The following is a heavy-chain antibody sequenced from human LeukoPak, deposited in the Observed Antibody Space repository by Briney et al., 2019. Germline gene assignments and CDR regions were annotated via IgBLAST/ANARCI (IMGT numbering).Heavy chain of an antibody. CDR3: ARDFSSLQQLKPGGF. CDR2: ISYDGSNK. V-gene: IGHV3-30*04. Sequence: PGGSLRLSCAASGFTFSSYAMHWVRQAPGKGLEWVAVISYDGSNKYYADSVKGRFTISRDNSKNTLYLQMNSLRTEDTAVYSCARDFSSLQQLKPGGFWGQGTLVTVSS. CDR1: GFTFSSYA. J-gene: IGHJ4*02. D-gene: IGHD6-13*01.